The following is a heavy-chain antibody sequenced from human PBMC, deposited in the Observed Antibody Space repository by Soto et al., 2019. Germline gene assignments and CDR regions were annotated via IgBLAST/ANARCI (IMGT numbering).Heavy chain of an antibody. CDR2: ISSGGDIT. V-gene: IGHV3-23*01. J-gene: IGHJ3*02. CDR1: GFSFTNYA. D-gene: IGHD2-21*01. Sequence: EVQLLQSGGGLVQPGGSLRLSCAASGFSFTNYAFNWVRQAPGKGLEWVSTISSGGDITYYAESVKGRFTSSRDNSRNTLYVQMNSLRVDDTAVYYCATDQRGLGIACYDAFDIWGQGTMVTVSS. CDR3: ATDQRGLGIACYDAFDI.